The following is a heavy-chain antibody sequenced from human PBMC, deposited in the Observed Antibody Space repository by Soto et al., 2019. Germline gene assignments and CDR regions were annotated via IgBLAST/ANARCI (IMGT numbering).Heavy chain of an antibody. V-gene: IGHV4-61*01. Sequence: PSETLSLTCTVSGDSVSNTNYFWSWIRQPPGKGLEWIGYVYYTGTTDYNPSFKSRVTMSIDPSKNQFSLKVNSVTTADTAVYFCASGGIMWTQYLFAYWGQGAPVPVSS. CDR3: ASGGIMWTQYLFAY. D-gene: IGHD3-16*01. CDR1: GDSVSNTNYF. CDR2: VYYTGTT. J-gene: IGHJ4*02.